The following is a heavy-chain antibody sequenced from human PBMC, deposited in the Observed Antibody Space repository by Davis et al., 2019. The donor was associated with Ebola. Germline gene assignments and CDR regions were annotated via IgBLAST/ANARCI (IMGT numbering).Heavy chain of an antibody. CDR2: IRSKANSYAT. J-gene: IGHJ3*02. CDR1: GFTFSGSA. Sequence: GGSLRLSCAASGFTFSGSAMHWVRQAAGKGLEWVGRIRSKANSYATAYAASVKGRFTISRDDSKNTAYLQMNSLKTEDTAVYYCTTTTDAFDIWGQGTMVTVSS. CDR3: TTTTDAFDI. D-gene: IGHD1-7*01. V-gene: IGHV3-73*01.